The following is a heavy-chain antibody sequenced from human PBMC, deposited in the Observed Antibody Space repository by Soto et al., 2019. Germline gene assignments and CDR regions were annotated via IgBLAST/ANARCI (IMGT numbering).Heavy chain of an antibody. CDR2: ISDSGSST. V-gene: IGHV3-23*01. J-gene: IGHJ6*02. CDR3: AKDGDGSGQWYYYGMDV. CDR1: GFTFSSYA. D-gene: IGHD3-10*01. Sequence: PGGSLRLSCTVSGFTFSSYAMNWVRQAPGKGLEWVPAISDSGSSTYYADSVKGRFTISRDNSKNTLYLQMNSLRAEDTAVYYCAKDGDGSGQWYYYGMDVWGQGTTVTVSS.